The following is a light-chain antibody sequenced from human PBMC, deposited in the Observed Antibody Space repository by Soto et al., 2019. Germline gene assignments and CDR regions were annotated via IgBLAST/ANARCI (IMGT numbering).Light chain of an antibody. V-gene: IGKV3-20*01. J-gene: IGKJ2*01. CDR2: DAS. CDR1: QSVSRSY. Sequence: EIVLTQSPGTLYLSPGERATLSCRASQSVSRSYLAWYQQKPGQAPRLLIYDASSRATGVPDRFSASGSGTDFTLTISRLEPEDFAMYYCQQDGSSPPYTFGQGTKLEIK. CDR3: QQDGSSPPYT.